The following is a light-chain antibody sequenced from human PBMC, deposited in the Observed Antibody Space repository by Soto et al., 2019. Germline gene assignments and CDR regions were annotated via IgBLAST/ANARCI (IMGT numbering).Light chain of an antibody. CDR3: QQTYSTPIT. V-gene: IGKV1-39*01. Sequence: DIQMTQSPSSLAASVGDIVTITCRASQSINTYLNWYQQKPGKAPKLLIFAASSLQSGVPSRLSGSGSGTDFTLTISSLQPEDFATYYCQQTYSTPITFGQGTRLEIK. J-gene: IGKJ5*01. CDR1: QSINTY. CDR2: AAS.